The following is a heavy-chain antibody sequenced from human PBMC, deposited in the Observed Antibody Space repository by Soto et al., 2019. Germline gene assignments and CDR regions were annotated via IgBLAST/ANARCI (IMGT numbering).Heavy chain of an antibody. CDR1: GFTLSSYA. CDR3: ARDEEILTGYYLHAFDI. D-gene: IGHD3-9*01. J-gene: IGHJ3*02. Sequence: GGSLRLSCAASGFTLSSYAMHWVRRAPGKGLEWVAVISYDGSNKYYADSVKGRFTISRDNSKNTLYLQMNSLRAEDTAVYYCARDEEILTGYYLHAFDIWGQGTMVTVSS. V-gene: IGHV3-30-3*01. CDR2: ISYDGSNK.